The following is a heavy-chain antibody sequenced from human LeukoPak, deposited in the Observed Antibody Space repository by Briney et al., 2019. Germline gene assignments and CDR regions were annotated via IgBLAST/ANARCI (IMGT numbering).Heavy chain of an antibody. Sequence: PSETLSLTCAVYGGSFSGYYWSWIRHPPGKGLEWIGEINHSGSTNYNPSLKSRVTISVDTSKNQFSLKLSSVTAADTAVYYCARGKKLLWFGELLAHRYNWFDPWGQGTLVTVSS. CDR2: INHSGST. J-gene: IGHJ5*02. CDR3: ARGKKLLWFGELLAHRYNWFDP. D-gene: IGHD3-10*01. V-gene: IGHV4-34*01. CDR1: GGSFSGYY.